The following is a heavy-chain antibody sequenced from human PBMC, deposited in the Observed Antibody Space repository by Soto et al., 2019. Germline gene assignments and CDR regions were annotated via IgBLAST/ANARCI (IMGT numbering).Heavy chain of an antibody. V-gene: IGHV4-30-4*01. D-gene: IGHD5-18*01. J-gene: IGHJ6*02. CDR1: GGTITRGDHF. CDR3: GRGQTAIDV. Sequence: SETLSLTCSVSGGTITRGDHFWSWVRQSPGKGLEWLGYIYYSGSTYYNPPLKGRVMMTIDTSKHQFSLNLSSVTAADTAVFYCGRGQTAIDVWGQGTTVTGFS. CDR2: IYYSGST.